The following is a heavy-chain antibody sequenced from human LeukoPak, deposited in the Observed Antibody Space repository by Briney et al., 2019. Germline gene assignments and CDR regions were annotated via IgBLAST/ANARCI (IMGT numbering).Heavy chain of an antibody. Sequence: PGRSLRLSCAASGFTFDDYAMHWVRQAPGKGLEWVSGISWNSGSIGYADSVKGRFTISRDNAKNSLYLQMNSLRAEDTALYYCAKATTYYYDSSGYYPGYFDYWGQGTLVTVSS. D-gene: IGHD3-22*01. CDR3: AKATTYYYDSSGYYPGYFDY. CDR1: GFTFDDYA. V-gene: IGHV3-9*01. J-gene: IGHJ4*02. CDR2: ISWNSGSI.